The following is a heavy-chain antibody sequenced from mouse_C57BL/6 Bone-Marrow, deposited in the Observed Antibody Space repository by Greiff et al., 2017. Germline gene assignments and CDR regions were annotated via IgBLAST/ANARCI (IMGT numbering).Heavy chain of an antibody. V-gene: IGHV1-81*01. D-gene: IGHD1-1*01. CDR1: GYTFTSYG. CDR3: SFITTVVAPY. J-gene: IGHJ2*01. CDR2: IYPRSGNT. Sequence: QVQLQQSGAELARPGASVKLSCKASGYTFTSYGISWVKQRTGQGLEWIGEIYPRSGNTYYTEKFKGKATLTADKSSSTAYMELRSLTSEDSAVYFCSFITTVVAPYWGQGTTLTVSS.